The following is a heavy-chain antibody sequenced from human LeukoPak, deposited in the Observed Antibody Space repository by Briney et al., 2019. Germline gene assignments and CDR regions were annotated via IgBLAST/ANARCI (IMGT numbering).Heavy chain of an antibody. CDR1: GYTFTGYY. J-gene: IGHJ6*03. CDR3: ARLGSRRYSGYGVYYMDV. Sequence: GASVKVSCKASGYTFTGYYMHWVRQAPGQGLEWMGWINPNSGGTNYAQMFQGRVTMTRDTSISTAYMELSRLRSDDTAVYYCARLGSRRYSGYGVYYMDVWGKGTTVTISS. CDR2: INPNSGGT. D-gene: IGHD5-12*01. V-gene: IGHV1-2*02.